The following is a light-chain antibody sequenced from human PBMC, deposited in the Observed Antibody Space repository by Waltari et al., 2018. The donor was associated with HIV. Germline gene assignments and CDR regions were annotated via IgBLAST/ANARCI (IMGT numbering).Light chain of an antibody. J-gene: IGLJ1*01. V-gene: IGLV1-44*01. CDR1: GSNIRSNY. CDR2: NDD. Sequence: QSELAQPPSVSGAPGQRVTISCSGSGSNIRSNYVNWYQQIPVTAPRVLIYNDDQQPSGVPGRVSGSKAGTTASRAISGLQSEDEDDYYCAAWDVTLKVYVFGTGTKVTVL. CDR3: AAWDVTLKVYV.